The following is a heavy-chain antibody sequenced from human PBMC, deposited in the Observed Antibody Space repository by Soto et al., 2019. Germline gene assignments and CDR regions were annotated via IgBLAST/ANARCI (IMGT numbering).Heavy chain of an antibody. Sequence: PSETLSLTCTVSGGSISSYYWSWIRQPPGKGLEWIGYIYYSGSTNYNPSLKSRVTISVDTSKNQFSLKLSSVTAADTAVYYCARHASIAAAGYYYYGMDVWGQGTTVTVSS. D-gene: IGHD6-13*01. V-gene: IGHV4-59*01. CDR3: ARHASIAAAGYYYYGMDV. CDR2: IYYSGST. J-gene: IGHJ6*02. CDR1: GGSISSYY.